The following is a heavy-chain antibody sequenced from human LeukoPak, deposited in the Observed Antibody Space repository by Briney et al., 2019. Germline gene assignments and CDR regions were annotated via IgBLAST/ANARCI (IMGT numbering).Heavy chain of an antibody. CDR1: GGSISSSSYY. J-gene: IGHJ5*02. Sequence: SETLSLTCTVSGGSISSSSYYWGWIRQPPGKGLEWIGSIYYSGSTYYNPSLKSRVTISVDTSKNQFSLKLSSVTAADTAVYYCARGGYCSSTSCYLIYWFDPWGQGTLVTVSS. CDR2: IYYSGST. V-gene: IGHV4-39*01. CDR3: ARGGYCSSTSCYLIYWFDP. D-gene: IGHD2-2*01.